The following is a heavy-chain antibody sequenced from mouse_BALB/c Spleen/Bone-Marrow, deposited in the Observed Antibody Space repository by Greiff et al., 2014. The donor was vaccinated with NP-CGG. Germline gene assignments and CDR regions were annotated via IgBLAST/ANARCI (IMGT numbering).Heavy chain of an antibody. D-gene: IGHD2-10*01. J-gene: IGHJ4*01. CDR1: GYTFTSYY. Sequence: QLQQSGAELVKSGASVKLSCKASGYTFTSYYLYWVKQRPGQGLEWIGEINPSNGGTNFNERFKSKASLTVDKSSSTAYMQLNSLTSEDSAVYYCTRRSLLSDYYSMDYWGQGTSVTVSS. CDR3: TRRSLLSDYYSMDY. CDR2: INPSNGGT. V-gene: IGHV1-53*01.